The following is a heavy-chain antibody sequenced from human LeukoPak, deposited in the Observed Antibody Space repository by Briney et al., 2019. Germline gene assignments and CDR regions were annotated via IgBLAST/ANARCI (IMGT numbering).Heavy chain of an antibody. CDR3: AREAFNYGDHYFDY. CDR2: ISYAGSNK. J-gene: IGHJ4*02. D-gene: IGHD4-17*01. CDR1: GFTFSDYY. Sequence: PGGSLRLSCAASGFTFSDYYMHWVRQAPGKGLEWVALISYAGSNKYYADSVKGRFTTSRDNSKNTLYLQMNSLRAEDTAVYHCAREAFNYGDHYFDYWGQGTLVTVSS. V-gene: IGHV3-30*03.